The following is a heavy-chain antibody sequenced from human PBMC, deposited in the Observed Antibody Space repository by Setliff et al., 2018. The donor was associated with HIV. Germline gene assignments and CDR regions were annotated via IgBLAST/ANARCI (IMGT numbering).Heavy chain of an antibody. J-gene: IGHJ6*03. D-gene: IGHD3-10*01. Sequence: VKVSCKASGGTFSSYAISWVRQAPGQGLEWMGGIIPIFGTANYAQKFQGRVTITTDESTSTAYMELSSLRSEDTAVYYCAREAYYYGSGSYYPPIYYYYYMDVWGKGTTVTVSS. CDR1: GGTFSSYA. V-gene: IGHV1-69*05. CDR2: IIPIFGTA. CDR3: AREAYYYGSGSYYPPIYYYYYMDV.